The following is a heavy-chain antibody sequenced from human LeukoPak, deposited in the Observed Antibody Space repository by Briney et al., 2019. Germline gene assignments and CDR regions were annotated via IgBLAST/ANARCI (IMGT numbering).Heavy chain of an antibody. V-gene: IGHV3-48*03. CDR1: GFTFSSYE. CDR3: AGEKDRGYFDY. D-gene: IGHD1-14*01. CDR2: ISSSGDTI. J-gene: IGHJ4*02. Sequence: GGSLRLSCAASGFTFSSYEMNWVRQAPGKGLEWVSYISSSGDTIHYADSVKGRFTISRDNAKNSLYLQMNSLRAEDTAVYYCAGEKDRGYFDYWGQGTLVTVSS.